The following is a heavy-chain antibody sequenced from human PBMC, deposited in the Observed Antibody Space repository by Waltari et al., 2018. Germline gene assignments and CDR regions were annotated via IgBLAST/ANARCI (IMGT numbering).Heavy chain of an antibody. Sequence: EVQLVESGGGLVKPGGYLRLSCAASGFTFSSYSMNWVRQDPGKGLEWVSSISSSSSYIYYADSVKGRFTISRDNAKNSLYLQMNSLRAEDTAVYYCARDYYDSSGYFDYWGQGTLVTVSS. CDR2: ISSSSSYI. D-gene: IGHD3-22*01. V-gene: IGHV3-21*01. J-gene: IGHJ4*02. CDR3: ARDYYDSSGYFDY. CDR1: GFTFSSYS.